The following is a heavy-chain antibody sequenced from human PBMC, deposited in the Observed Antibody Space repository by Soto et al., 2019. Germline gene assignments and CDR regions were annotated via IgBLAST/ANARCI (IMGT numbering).Heavy chain of an antibody. V-gene: IGHV3-33*01. D-gene: IGHD1-26*01. CDR1: GFTFSSYG. J-gene: IGHJ4*02. CDR2: IWYDGSNK. Sequence: GGSLRLSCAASGFTFSSYGMHWVRQAPGKGLEWVAVIWYDGSNKYYADSVKGRFTISRDNSKNTLYLQMNSLRAEDTAVYYCARDGGKWELLTSYFDYWGQGTLVTVSS. CDR3: ARDGGKWELLTSYFDY.